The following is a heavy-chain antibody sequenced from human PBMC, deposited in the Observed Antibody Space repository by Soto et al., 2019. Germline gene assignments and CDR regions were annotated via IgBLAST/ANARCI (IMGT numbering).Heavy chain of an antibody. D-gene: IGHD6-13*01. CDR3: AREEFEAGRGHFGY. J-gene: IGHJ4*02. Sequence: QVQVVESGGGVVQPGGSLRLSCAASGFTFSTSAMHWVRQAPGKGLEWMAMISKGGNKKYYADFVKGRFTISSDISESTLYLQMNSLRTEDTAVYYCAREEFEAGRGHFGYWGQGTLVSVSS. V-gene: IGHV3-30-3*01. CDR1: GFTFSTSA. CDR2: ISKGGNKK.